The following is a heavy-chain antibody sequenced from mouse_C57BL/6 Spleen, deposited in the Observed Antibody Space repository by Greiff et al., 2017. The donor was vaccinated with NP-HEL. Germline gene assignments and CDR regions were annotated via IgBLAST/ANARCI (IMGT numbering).Heavy chain of an antibody. V-gene: IGHV5-6*01. CDR3: ARSYGSSPPCAMDY. J-gene: IGHJ4*01. CDR2: ISSGGSYT. D-gene: IGHD1-1*01. Sequence: EVKLMESGGDLVKPGGSLKLSCAASGFTFSSYGMSWVRQTPDKRLEWVATISSGGSYTYYPASVKGRFTISRDNAKNTLYLQMSSLKSEDTAMYYCARSYGSSPPCAMDYWGQGTSVTVSS. CDR1: GFTFSSYG.